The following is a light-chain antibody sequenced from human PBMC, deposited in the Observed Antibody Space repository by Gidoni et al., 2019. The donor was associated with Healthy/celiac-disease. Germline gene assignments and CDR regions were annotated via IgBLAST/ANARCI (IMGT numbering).Light chain of an antibody. CDR3: MQALQTPIT. CDR2: LGS. CDR1: QSLLHSNGYNY. Sequence: DIVMTQSPLSLPVTPGEPASISCRSSQSLLHSNGYNYFDWYLQKPGQSPQLLIYLGSNRASGVPDRCSGSGAGTDFTLKISRVEAEDVGVYYCMQALQTPITFGPGTKVDIK. J-gene: IGKJ3*01. V-gene: IGKV2-28*01.